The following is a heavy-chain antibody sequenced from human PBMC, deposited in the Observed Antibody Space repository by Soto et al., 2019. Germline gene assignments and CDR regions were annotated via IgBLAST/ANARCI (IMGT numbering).Heavy chain of an antibody. Sequence: QLQLQESGPGLVKPSETLSLTCTVSGGSISSSSYYWGWIRQPPGKGLEWIGSIYYSGSTYYNPSLNSRVTISVDTSKNQFSLKLSSVTAADTAVYYCARQGWYYDSSGYSTFDYWGQGTLVTVSS. CDR3: ARQGWYYDSSGYSTFDY. CDR2: IYYSGST. V-gene: IGHV4-39*01. CDR1: GGSISSSSYY. J-gene: IGHJ4*02. D-gene: IGHD3-22*01.